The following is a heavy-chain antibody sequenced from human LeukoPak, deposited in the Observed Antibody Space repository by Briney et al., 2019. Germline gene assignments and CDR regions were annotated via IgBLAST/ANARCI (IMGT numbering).Heavy chain of an antibody. CDR3: ARDGWFYYDSSDYSGFDY. CDR2: TNPSGGSI. J-gene: IGHJ4*02. CDR1: GYTFTRYY. V-gene: IGHV1-46*01. Sequence: GASVKVSCKASGYTFTRYYMHWVRQAPGQGLEWMGITNPSGGSINYAQKFQGRVTMTRDTSTSTVYMELSSLRSEDTTVYYCARDGWFYYDSSDYSGFDYWGQGTLVTVSS. D-gene: IGHD3-22*01.